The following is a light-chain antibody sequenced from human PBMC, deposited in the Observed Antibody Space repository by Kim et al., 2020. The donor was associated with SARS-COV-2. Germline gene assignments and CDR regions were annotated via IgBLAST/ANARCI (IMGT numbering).Light chain of an antibody. CDR1: SLRKYY. CDR3: NSRDTSTFVI. V-gene: IGLV3-19*01. Sequence: SSELTQDPAVSVALGQTVRITCQGDSLRKYYASWYQQKPGQAPVLLISGKNNRPSGIPDRFSGSSSGNTASLTIAGAQAEDEADYYCNSRDTSTFVIFGGGTKLTVL. J-gene: IGLJ2*01. CDR2: GKN.